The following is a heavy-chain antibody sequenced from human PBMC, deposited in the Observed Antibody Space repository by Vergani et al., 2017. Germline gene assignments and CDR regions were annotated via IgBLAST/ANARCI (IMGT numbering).Heavy chain of an antibody. CDR3: ARTTAADYYYYGMDV. D-gene: IGHD2-21*02. V-gene: IGHV7-4-1*02. Sequence: QVQLVQSGSELKKPGASVKVSCKASGYTFTRYAMNWVRQAPGQGLEWMGLNNTNTGNPTYAQGFTGRFVFSLDTSVSTAYLQSSSLKAEDTAVYYCARTTAADYYYYGMDVWGQGPTVTVSS. J-gene: IGHJ6*02. CDR2: NNTNTGNP. CDR1: GYTFTRYA.